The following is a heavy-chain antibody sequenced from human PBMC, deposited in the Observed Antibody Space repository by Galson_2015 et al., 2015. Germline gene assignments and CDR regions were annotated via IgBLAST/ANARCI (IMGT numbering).Heavy chain of an antibody. CDR3: ARWGSVGVGDAFDI. CDR2: IYYSGST. J-gene: IGHJ3*02. Sequence: SETLSLTCTVSGGSISSYYWSWIRQPPGKGLEWIGYIYYSGSTNYNPSLKSRVTISVDTSKNQFSLKLSSVTAADTAVYYCARWGSVGVGDAFDIWGQGTMVTVSS. D-gene: IGHD2-8*01. CDR1: GGSISSYY. V-gene: IGHV4-59*01.